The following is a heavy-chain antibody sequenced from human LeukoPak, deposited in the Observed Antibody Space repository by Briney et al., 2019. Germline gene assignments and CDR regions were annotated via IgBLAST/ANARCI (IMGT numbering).Heavy chain of an antibody. CDR1: GYTFTGYY. Sequence: ASVKVSCKASGYTFTGYYLHLVRQAPGQGLEWMGWINPNTGGTNYAPKFQGRVTMTRDTSISAAYMDLNSLRFDDTAVYYCARGIVVVPAAVFDYWGQGTLVTVSS. V-gene: IGHV1-2*02. CDR2: INPNTGGT. CDR3: ARGIVVVPAAVFDY. D-gene: IGHD2-2*01. J-gene: IGHJ4*02.